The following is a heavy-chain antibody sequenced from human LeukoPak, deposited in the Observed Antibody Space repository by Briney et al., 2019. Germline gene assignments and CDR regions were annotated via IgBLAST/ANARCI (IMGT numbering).Heavy chain of an antibody. V-gene: IGHV1-46*01. Sequence: ASVKVSCKASGYTFTSYYMHWVRQAPGQGREWMGIINPSGGSTSYAKKFQGRVTMTRDTSTSTVYMELSSLRSEDTAVYYCARDWGTGDFDYWGQGTLVTVSS. CDR1: GYTFTSYY. D-gene: IGHD7-27*01. CDR3: ARDWGTGDFDY. CDR2: INPSGGST. J-gene: IGHJ4*02.